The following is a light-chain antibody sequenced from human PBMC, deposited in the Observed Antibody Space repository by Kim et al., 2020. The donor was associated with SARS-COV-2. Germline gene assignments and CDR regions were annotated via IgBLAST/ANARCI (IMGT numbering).Light chain of an antibody. Sequence: SSELTQDPAVSVALGQTVRITCQGDSLRSSYATWYQQKPGQAPILVIYGKNNRPSGIPDGCSGSSSGNTASLTITGTQAGDEADYFCNSRDSNDNVVFGGGTKLT. CDR3: NSRDSNDNVV. V-gene: IGLV3-19*01. CDR2: GKN. J-gene: IGLJ2*01. CDR1: SLRSSY.